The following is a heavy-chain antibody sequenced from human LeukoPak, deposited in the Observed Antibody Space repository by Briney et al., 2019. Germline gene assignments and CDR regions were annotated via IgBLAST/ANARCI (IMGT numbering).Heavy chain of an antibody. CDR2: IYHSGST. J-gene: IGHJ4*02. D-gene: IGHD3-10*01. Sequence: SQTLSLTCTVSGGSISSGGYYWSWIRQPPGKGLEWIGYIYHSGSTYYNPSLKSRVTISVDTSKNQFSLKLTSVTAADTAVYYCARDRGVRGIMDYRGQGILVTVSS. CDR3: ARDRGVRGIMDY. CDR1: GGSISSGGYY. V-gene: IGHV4-30-2*01.